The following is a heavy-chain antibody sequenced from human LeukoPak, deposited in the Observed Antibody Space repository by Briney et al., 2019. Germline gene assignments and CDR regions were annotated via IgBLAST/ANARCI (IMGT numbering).Heavy chain of an antibody. CDR1: GYSLNTYG. CDR3: ANVDKGRSFFYYMDV. CDR2: ISSYNRIT. Sequence: ASVKVSCKSSGYSLNTYGVSWVRQAPGQGRQWIGWISSYNRITNYAQKFQGRVTVTTDTSTDTTYMELRSLRSDDTAVYYCANVDKGRSFFYYMDVRGKGTTVSVSS. J-gene: IGHJ6*03. V-gene: IGHV1-18*01.